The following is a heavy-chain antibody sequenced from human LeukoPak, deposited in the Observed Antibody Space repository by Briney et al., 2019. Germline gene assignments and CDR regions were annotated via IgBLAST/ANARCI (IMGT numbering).Heavy chain of an antibody. CDR1: VDTFSDYD. CDR3: AIDYYGAGSSRGY. V-gene: IGHV1-8*01. Sequence: GASVKDSCKASVDTFSDYDTNWVRPASGQGREWMGWMNPSNGNTGYAQKFQGRVTMTRNTSISTAYMELSSLRSEDTAVYYCAIDYYGAGSSRGYWGQGTLVTVSS. J-gene: IGHJ4*02. D-gene: IGHD3-10*01. CDR2: MNPSNGNT.